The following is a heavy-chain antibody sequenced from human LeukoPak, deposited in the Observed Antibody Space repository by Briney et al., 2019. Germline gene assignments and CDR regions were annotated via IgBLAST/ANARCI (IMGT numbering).Heavy chain of an antibody. V-gene: IGHV4-39*01. CDR1: GASISSSSYY. D-gene: IGHD3-16*01. Sequence: SETLSLTCPVSGASISSSSYYWGWIRQPPGKRLKCIGSIYYSGSTYYNPSLKSRVTISVDTSKSQFSLKVTSVTAADTAVYYCSRHTFGGANPYYFDYWGQGSLVIVSS. CDR3: SRHTFGGANPYYFDY. J-gene: IGHJ4*02. CDR2: IYYSGST.